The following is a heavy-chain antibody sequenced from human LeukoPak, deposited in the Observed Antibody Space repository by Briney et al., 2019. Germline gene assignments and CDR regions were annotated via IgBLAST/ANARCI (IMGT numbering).Heavy chain of an antibody. Sequence: GGSLRLSCVASGFSFDNFAMNWVRQAPGKGLEWVLLIIGSSGGTFYAESVKGRFTISREKTKNTLYLQMSSLRAEDTTVYYCAKGAYDYIEIAYFDYWGQGSLVTVSS. D-gene: IGHD5-12*01. CDR3: AKGAYDYIEIAYFDY. V-gene: IGHV3-23*01. CDR1: GFSFDNFA. J-gene: IGHJ4*02. CDR2: IIGSSGGT.